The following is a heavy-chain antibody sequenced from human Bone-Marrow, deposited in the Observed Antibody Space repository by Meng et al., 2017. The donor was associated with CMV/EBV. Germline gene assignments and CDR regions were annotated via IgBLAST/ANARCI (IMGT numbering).Heavy chain of an antibody. CDR3: ARDPEYCSSTSCLPFAY. CDR2: INPNSGGT. V-gene: IGHV1-2*02. J-gene: IGHJ4*02. D-gene: IGHD2-2*01. CDR1: GYTFTGYY. Sequence: ASVKVSCKASGYTFTGYYMHWVRQAPGQGLEWMGWINPNSGGTNYAQKFQGRVTMTRDTSISTAYMELSRLRSDDTAVYYCARDPEYCSSTSCLPFAYWGQGKLVNVDS.